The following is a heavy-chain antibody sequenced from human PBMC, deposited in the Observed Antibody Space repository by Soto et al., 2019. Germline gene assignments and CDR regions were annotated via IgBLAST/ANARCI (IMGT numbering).Heavy chain of an antibody. CDR1: GCTVSSGSYY. V-gene: IGHV4-61*01. J-gene: IGHJ3*02. D-gene: IGHD2-21*02. CDR3: ARGYCGGDCYAFDI. Sequence: SETPSLTCTVSGCTVSSGSYYWSWIRQPPGKGLEWIGYIYYSGSTNYNPSLKSRVTISVDTSKNQFSLKLSSVTAADTAVYYCARGYCGGDCYAFDIWGQGTMVTVS. CDR2: IYYSGST.